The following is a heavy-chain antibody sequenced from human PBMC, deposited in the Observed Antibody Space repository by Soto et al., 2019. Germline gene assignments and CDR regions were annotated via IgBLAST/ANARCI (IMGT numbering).Heavy chain of an antibody. CDR2: IYYSGST. V-gene: IGHV4-59*01. J-gene: IGHJ3*02. D-gene: IGHD1-26*01. Sequence: SETLSLTCTVSGGSISSYYWSWIRQPPGKGLEWIGYIYYSGSTNYNPSLKSRVTISVDTSKNQFSLKLSSVTAADTAVYYCARFLGRGEQSVAFDIWGQGTMVTVSS. CDR1: GGSISSYY. CDR3: ARFLGRGEQSVAFDI.